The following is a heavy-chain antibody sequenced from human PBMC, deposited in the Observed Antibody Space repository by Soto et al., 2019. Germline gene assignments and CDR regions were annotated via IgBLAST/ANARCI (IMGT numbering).Heavy chain of an antibody. CDR2: THYSGSN. V-gene: IGHV4-59*12. CDR1: GVSISSYY. CDR3: ARGRIVVVPAAMMNWFDP. Sequence: SETLSLTCTVSGVSISSYYWSWIRQPPGKGLEWIGYTHYSGSNNYNPSLKSRVTISVDTSKNQFSLKLSSVTAADTAVYYCARGRIVVVPAAMMNWFDPWGQGTLVTVSS. J-gene: IGHJ5*02. D-gene: IGHD2-2*01.